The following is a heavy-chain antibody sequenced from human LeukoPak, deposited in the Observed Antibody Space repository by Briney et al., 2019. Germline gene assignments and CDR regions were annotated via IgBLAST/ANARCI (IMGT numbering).Heavy chain of an antibody. J-gene: IGHJ4*02. V-gene: IGHV3-23*01. CDR2: ISGSGGST. Sequence: GGSLRLSCAASGFTFSDYAMSWVRQPPGKGLEWVSTISGSGGSTYYADSVKGRFTISRDNSKNTLYLQMNGLRAEDTAVYYCAKDYYDSSGYYWPEYYFDYWGQGTLVTVSS. CDR3: AKDYYDSSGYYWPEYYFDY. D-gene: IGHD3-22*01. CDR1: GFTFSDYA.